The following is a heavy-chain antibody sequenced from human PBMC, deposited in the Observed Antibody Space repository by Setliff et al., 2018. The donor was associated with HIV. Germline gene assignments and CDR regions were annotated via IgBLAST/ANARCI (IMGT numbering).Heavy chain of an antibody. J-gene: IGHJ4*02. CDR3: TPIPYYYGSGTIYDY. CDR1: GYTFTNYA. D-gene: IGHD3-10*01. CDR2: INTNTGNP. V-gene: IGHV7-4-1*02. Sequence: ASVKVSCKASGYTFTNYAINWVRQAPGQGLEWMGWINTNTGNPTYAQGFTGRFVFSLDTSVSTAYLQISSLRAEDTAVYYCTPIPYYYGSGTIYDYWGQGTLVTVSS.